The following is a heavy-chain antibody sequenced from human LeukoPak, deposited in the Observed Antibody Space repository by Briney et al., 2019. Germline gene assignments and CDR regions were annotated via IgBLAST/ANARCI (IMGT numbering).Heavy chain of an antibody. J-gene: IGHJ4*02. CDR2: ISSSSSYI. Sequence: GGSLRLSCAASGFIFSSYSMNWVRQAPGKGLERVSYISSSSSYIYYADSVKGRFTISRDNAKNSLYLQMNSLGADDTAVYYCARDPSYCGGDCYSDYWGQGTLVTVSS. D-gene: IGHD2-21*02. V-gene: IGHV3-21*01. CDR1: GFIFSSYS. CDR3: ARDPSYCGGDCYSDY.